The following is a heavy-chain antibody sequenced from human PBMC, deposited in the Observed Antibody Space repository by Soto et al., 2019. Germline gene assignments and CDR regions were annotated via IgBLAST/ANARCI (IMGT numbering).Heavy chain of an antibody. CDR2: ISDSGGST. V-gene: IGHV3-23*01. J-gene: IGHJ4*02. CDR1: GFTFSSYA. CDR3: AKDLKAPGR. Sequence: EVQLLESGGGLVQPGGSLRLSCTASGFTFSSYAMSWVRQAPGKGLDWVSAISDSGGSTYYAYSVKGRFTISRDNSKNTLYLQMNSLRAEDTAVYYCAKDLKAPGRWGQGTLVTVSS.